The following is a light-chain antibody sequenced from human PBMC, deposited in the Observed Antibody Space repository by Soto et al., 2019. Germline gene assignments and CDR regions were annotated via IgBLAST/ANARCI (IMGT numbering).Light chain of an antibody. CDR3: QQYGDSPPT. Sequence: IVLTQSPGTLSLSPGDGATLSCRASQRVSSRYLAWYQQKPGQAPRLLIYGASDRTTGTPDRFSGSGSGTDFTLTIGRLEPEDFAMYYCQQYGDSPPTFGQGTKVEIK. CDR1: QRVSSRY. V-gene: IGKV3-20*01. J-gene: IGKJ1*01. CDR2: GAS.